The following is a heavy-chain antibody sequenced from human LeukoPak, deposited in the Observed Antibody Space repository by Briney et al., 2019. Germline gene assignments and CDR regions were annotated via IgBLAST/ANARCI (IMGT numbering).Heavy chain of an antibody. V-gene: IGHV3-48*03. CDR3: ARDLYGSGRFFDY. CDR2: ISSGSSI. CDR1: GFTFSSYD. D-gene: IGHD3-10*01. J-gene: IGHJ4*02. Sequence: PGGSLRLSCAASGFTFSSYDMSWVRQDPGKGMEWLSYISSGSSIYYADYVKGRFTISRDNVENSLYLQMNSLRAEDTAVYYCARDLYGSGRFFDYWGQGTLVTVSS.